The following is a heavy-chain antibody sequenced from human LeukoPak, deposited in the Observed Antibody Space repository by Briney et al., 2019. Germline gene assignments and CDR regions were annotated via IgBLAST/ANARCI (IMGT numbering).Heavy chain of an antibody. D-gene: IGHD6-6*01. CDR1: GFTFSSYA. Sequence: PGGSLRLSCAASGFTFSSYAMHWVRQAPGKGLEWVAVISYDGSNKYYADSVKGRFTISRDNSKNTLYLQMNSLRAEDTAVYYCARARYSSSCFDYWGQGTLVTVSS. J-gene: IGHJ4*02. V-gene: IGHV3-30*04. CDR3: ARARYSSSCFDY. CDR2: ISYDGSNK.